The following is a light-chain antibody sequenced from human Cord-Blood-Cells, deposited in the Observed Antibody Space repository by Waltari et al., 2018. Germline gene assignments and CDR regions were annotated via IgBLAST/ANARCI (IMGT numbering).Light chain of an antibody. J-gene: IGKJ5*01. CDR1: QSVLYSSNNKNY. V-gene: IGKV4-1*01. CDR2: WAS. CDR3: QQYYSTPIT. Sequence: IVMTQSPDPLALSWGEGATITCKSRQSVLYSSNNKNYLAWYQQKPGQPPKLLIYWASTRESGVPDRFSGSGSGTDFTLTISSLQAEDVAVYYCQQYYSTPITFGQGTRLEIK.